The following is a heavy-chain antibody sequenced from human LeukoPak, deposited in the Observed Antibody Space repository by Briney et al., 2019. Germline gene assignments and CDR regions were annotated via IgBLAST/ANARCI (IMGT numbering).Heavy chain of an antibody. CDR1: GFTFSTYG. V-gene: IGHV3-30*02. CDR2: IRYDGSNE. J-gene: IGHJ4*02. D-gene: IGHD6-19*01. Sequence: GGSLRLSCAASGFTFSTYGMHWVRQGPGKGLEWVAFIRYDGSNEYYEDSVKGRFTISRDNSKNTLHLQMNSLSAEDTVVHYCAKVSVAGTEFDYWGQGTLVTVSS. CDR3: AKVSVAGTEFDY.